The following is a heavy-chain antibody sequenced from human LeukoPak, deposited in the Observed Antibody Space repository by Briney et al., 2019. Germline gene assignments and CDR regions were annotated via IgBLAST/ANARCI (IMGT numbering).Heavy chain of an antibody. D-gene: IGHD3-10*01. CDR2: IYYSGST. CDR3: ARTRYYYNSSSYGAPYYFDY. CDR1: GGSISSNSYY. J-gene: IGHJ4*02. Sequence: PSETLSLTCAVSGGSISSNSYYWGWIRQPPGKGLEWIGSIYYSGSTYYNPSLKSRVTISVDTSKNQFSLKLSSVTAADTAVYYCARTRYYYNSSSYGAPYYFDYWGQGTLVTVSS. V-gene: IGHV4-39*01.